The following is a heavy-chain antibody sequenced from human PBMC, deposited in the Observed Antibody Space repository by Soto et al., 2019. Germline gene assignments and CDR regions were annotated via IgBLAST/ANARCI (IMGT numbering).Heavy chain of an antibody. CDR1: GYSFTSYW. J-gene: IGHJ5*02. Sequence: PGASLKISCKGSGYSFTSYWISWVRQMPGKGLEWMGRIDPSDSYTNYSPSFQGHVTISADKSISTAYLQWSSLKASDTAMYYCAREYYDFWSGSITPIDPWGQGTLVTVSS. CDR2: IDPSDSYT. CDR3: AREYYDFWSGSITPIDP. V-gene: IGHV5-10-1*01. D-gene: IGHD3-3*01.